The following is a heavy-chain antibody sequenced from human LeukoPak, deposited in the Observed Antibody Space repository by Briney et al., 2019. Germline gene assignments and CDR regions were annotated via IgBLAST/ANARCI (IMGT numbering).Heavy chain of an antibody. CDR3: TKLARAPRDFDY. CDR1: GFTFSSYG. V-gene: IGHV3-72*01. CDR2: SRDKGNSYTT. Sequence: GGSLRLSCAASGFTFSSYGMHWVRQAPGKGLEWVGRSRDKGNSYTTAYAASVRGRFTISRDDSKNSLYLQMNSLKIEDTAVYYCTKLARAPRDFDYWGQGTLVTVSS. J-gene: IGHJ4*01. D-gene: IGHD3-10*01.